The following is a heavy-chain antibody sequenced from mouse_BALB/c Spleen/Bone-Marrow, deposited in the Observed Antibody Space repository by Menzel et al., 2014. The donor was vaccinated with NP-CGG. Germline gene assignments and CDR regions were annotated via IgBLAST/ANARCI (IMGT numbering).Heavy chain of an antibody. Sequence: VQLVESGAELARPGASVKMSCKASGYTFTSNTMHWVKQRPGQGLEWIGYINPSSGYTNYNQKFKDKATLTADKSSSTAYMQLSSLTSEDSAVYYCARESLYGSNYYWGQGTTLTVSS. V-gene: IGHV1-4*01. CDR3: ARESLYGSNYY. CDR2: INPSSGYT. CDR1: GYTFTSNT. J-gene: IGHJ2*01. D-gene: IGHD1-1*01.